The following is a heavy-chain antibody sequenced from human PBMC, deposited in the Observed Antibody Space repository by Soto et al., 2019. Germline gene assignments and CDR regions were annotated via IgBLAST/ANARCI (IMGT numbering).Heavy chain of an antibody. V-gene: IGHV1-18*01. Sequence: GASVKVSCKASGYTFSNNGITWVGQAPGQGLEWMGWISGYDGNTNYAQNFQGRVTMTTDPSTRTAYMELRSLRSDDTAVYFCARKSSSSSWFDPWGQGTLVTVSS. D-gene: IGHD6-6*01. CDR2: ISGYDGNT. J-gene: IGHJ5*02. CDR3: ARKSSSSSWFDP. CDR1: GYTFSNNG.